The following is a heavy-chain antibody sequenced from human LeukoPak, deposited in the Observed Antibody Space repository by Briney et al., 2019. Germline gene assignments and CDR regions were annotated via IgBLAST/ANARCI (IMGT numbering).Heavy chain of an antibody. CDR1: GGSIRSDDYY. J-gene: IGHJ6*02. Sequence: PSQTLSLTCTVYGGSIRSDDYYWSWIRQPPGKGLEWNGNIFYTDHTYYNPSLQSLVTYSVDTFKNHFSLTLRSVTAAYTAVDYCATLLVVAATIYCYYATVVWGQGTRVTVFS. CDR2: IFYTDHT. D-gene: IGHD2-15*01. V-gene: IGHV4-30-4*01. CDR3: ATLLVVAATIYCYYATVV.